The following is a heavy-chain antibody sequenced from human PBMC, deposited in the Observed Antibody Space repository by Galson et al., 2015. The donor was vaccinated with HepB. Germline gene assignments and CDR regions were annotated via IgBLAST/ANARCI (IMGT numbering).Heavy chain of an antibody. J-gene: IGHJ3*02. D-gene: IGHD6-19*01. CDR2: MNPNSGNT. CDR3: ARVVYSSGWYGDAMDAFDI. V-gene: IGHV1-8*01. CDR1: GYTFTSYD. Sequence: SVKVSCKASGYTFTSYDINWVRQATEQGLEWMGWMNPNSGNTDYAQRFQGKVTMTRNTSISTAYMELSSLRSEDTAVYYCARVVYSSGWYGDAMDAFDIWGQGTMATASS.